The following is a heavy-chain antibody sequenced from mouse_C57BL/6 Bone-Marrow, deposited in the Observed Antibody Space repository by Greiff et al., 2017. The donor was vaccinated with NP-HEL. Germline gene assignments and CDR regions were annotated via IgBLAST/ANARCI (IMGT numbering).Heavy chain of an antibody. D-gene: IGHD2-4*01. Sequence: QVQLQQPGAELVKPGASVKLSCKASGYTFTSYWMQWVNQRPGQGLEWIGEIDPSDSYTNYNQKFKGKATLTVDTSSSTAYMQLSSLTSEDSAVYYCARGIYYDYHYYAMDYWGQGTSVTVSS. CDR1: GYTFTSYW. V-gene: IGHV1-50*01. CDR2: IDPSDSYT. J-gene: IGHJ4*01. CDR3: ARGIYYDYHYYAMDY.